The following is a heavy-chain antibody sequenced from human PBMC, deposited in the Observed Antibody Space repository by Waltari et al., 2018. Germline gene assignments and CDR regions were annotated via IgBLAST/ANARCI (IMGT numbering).Heavy chain of an antibody. CDR2: IDRDGTSE. D-gene: IGHD6-13*01. V-gene: IGHV3-74*01. CDR3: AKVAPRTYRSPVPGRDYYYGMDV. J-gene: IGHJ6*02. Sequence: EVRLVESGGGLVQPGESLRLSCAASGFTFSRFWMHWVRQATGKVLVWVARIDRDGTSESYADSVKGRFTIARDNAKNTLYLQMKRLRVEDTAVYYCAKVAPRTYRSPVPGRDYYYGMDVWGQGTTVTVFS. CDR1: GFTFSRFW.